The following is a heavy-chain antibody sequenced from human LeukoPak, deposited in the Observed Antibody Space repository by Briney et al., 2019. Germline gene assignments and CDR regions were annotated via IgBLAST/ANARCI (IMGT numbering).Heavy chain of an antibody. J-gene: IGHJ4*01. V-gene: IGHV1-18*01. CDR1: GYTFSNYG. CDR3: ARDNDKVVDH. CDR2: ITAYNGNR. Sequence: ASVKVACKTSGYTFSNYGISWVRQAPGQGLEWMGWITAYNGNRLYAQRFQGRITLTTDTSTSTSYMELRSLEYDDTAIYYCARDNDKVVDHWGQGTLVTVSS. D-gene: IGHD1-1*01.